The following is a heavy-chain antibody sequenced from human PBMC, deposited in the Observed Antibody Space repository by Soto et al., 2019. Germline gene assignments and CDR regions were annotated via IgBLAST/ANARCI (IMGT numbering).Heavy chain of an antibody. CDR2: ISYDGSDK. CDR1: GFTFSSYG. V-gene: IGHV3-30*03. D-gene: IGHD6-13*01. J-gene: IGHJ2*01. Sequence: QVQLVESGGGVVQPGRSLRLSCAASGFTFSSYGIHWVRQAPGKGLEWVAVISYDGSDKYYADSVQGRVTISRDNSKNTLYLQMNSLRIEDTAVYYCARGHFYGYTVPWYFDLWGRGTVVTVSS. CDR3: ARGHFYGYTVPWYFDL.